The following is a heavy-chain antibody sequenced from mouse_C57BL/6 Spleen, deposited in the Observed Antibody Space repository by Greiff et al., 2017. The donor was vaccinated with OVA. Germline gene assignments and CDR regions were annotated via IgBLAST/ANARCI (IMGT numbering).Heavy chain of an antibody. CDR1: GYAFSSSW. V-gene: IGHV1-82*01. CDR2: IYPGDGDT. CDR3: ARSEYYGSFDY. Sequence: VQLQQSGPELVKPGASVKISCKASGYAFSSSWMNWVKQRPGKGLEWIGRIYPGDGDTNYNGKFKGKATLTADKSSSTAYMQLSSLTSEDSAVYFCARSEYYGSFDYWGQGTTLTVSS. J-gene: IGHJ2*01. D-gene: IGHD1-1*01.